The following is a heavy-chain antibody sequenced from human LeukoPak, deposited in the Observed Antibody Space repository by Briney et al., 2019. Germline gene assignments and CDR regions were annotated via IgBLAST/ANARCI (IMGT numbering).Heavy chain of an antibody. V-gene: IGHV4-39*07. CDR2: IYYSGST. CDR1: GGSISSSSYY. Sequence: SETLSLTCTVSGGSISSSSYYWGWIRQPPGKGLEWIGSIYYSGSTYYNPSLKSRVTISVDTSKNQFSLKLSSVTAADTAVYYCASGRGYDSSGYADYWGQGTLVTVSS. D-gene: IGHD3-22*01. J-gene: IGHJ4*02. CDR3: ASGRGYDSSGYADY.